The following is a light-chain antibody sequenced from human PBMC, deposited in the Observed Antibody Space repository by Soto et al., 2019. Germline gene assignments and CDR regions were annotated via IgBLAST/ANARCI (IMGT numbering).Light chain of an antibody. J-gene: IGLJ1*01. V-gene: IGLV2-14*01. Sequence: QSALTQPASVSGSPGQSITISCTGTSSDVGGYNYVSWYQQHPGKAPKLMIYEVSNRPSGVSNRFSGSKSGNTASLTISGLQAEDEADYYCSSYTSSSTLAVFGTGTKVTAL. CDR3: SSYTSSSTLAV. CDR2: EVS. CDR1: SSDVGGYNY.